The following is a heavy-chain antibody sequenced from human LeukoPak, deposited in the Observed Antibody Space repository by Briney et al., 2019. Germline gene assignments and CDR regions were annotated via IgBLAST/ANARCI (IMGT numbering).Heavy chain of an antibody. CDR3: ARRGIAAARYFDY. D-gene: IGHD6-13*01. Sequence: PSETLSLSCTVSGGSISSSSYYWGWIRQPPGKGLEWIGSIYYSGSTYYNPSLKSRVTISVDTSKNQFSLKLSSVTAADTAAYYCARRGIAAARYFDYWGQGTLVTVSS. V-gene: IGHV4-39*01. CDR2: IYYSGST. CDR1: GGSISSSSYY. J-gene: IGHJ4*02.